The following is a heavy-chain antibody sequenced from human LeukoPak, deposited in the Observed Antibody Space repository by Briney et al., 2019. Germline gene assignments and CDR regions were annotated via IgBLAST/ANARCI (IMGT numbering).Heavy chain of an antibody. CDR1: GFTFSSYG. CDR3: AKDLEYYDSSGYQTAFDY. Sequence: GGSLRLSCAASGFTFSSYGMHWVRQAPGKGLEWVAVIWYDGSNKYYADSVKGRFTISRDNSKNTLYLQMNSLRAEDTAVYYCAKDLEYYDSSGYQTAFDYWGQGTLVTVSS. CDR2: IWYDGSNK. J-gene: IGHJ4*02. V-gene: IGHV3-30*02. D-gene: IGHD3-22*01.